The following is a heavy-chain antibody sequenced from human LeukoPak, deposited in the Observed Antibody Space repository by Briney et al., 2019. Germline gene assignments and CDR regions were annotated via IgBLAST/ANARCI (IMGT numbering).Heavy chain of an antibody. V-gene: IGHV3-23*01. J-gene: IGHJ5*02. D-gene: IGHD2-2*01. CDR3: AKDRSDIVVVPATGFDP. Sequence: GRSLRLSCAASGFAFSSYGMHWVRQAPGKGLEWVSAISGSGGSTYYADSVKGRFTISRDNSKNTLYLQMNSLRAEDTAVYYCAKDRSDIVVVPATGFDPWGQGTLVTVSS. CDR2: ISGSGGST. CDR1: GFAFSSYG.